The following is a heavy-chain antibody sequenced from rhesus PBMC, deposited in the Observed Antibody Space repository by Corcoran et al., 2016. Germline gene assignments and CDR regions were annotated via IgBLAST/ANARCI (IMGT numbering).Heavy chain of an antibody. CDR1: GASISSDW. CDR3: TREKAASIDY. Sequence: QVQLQESGPGLVKPSETLSLTCTVPGASISSDWWSWVRPPPGKGLEWIGESNGNTGNTNYNPSLESRVTISKDASKKQFSLKLTSVTAADTAVYHCTREKAASIDYWGQGVLVTASS. CDR2: SNGNTGNT. V-gene: IGHV4-80*01. D-gene: IGHD6-31*01. J-gene: IGHJ4*01.